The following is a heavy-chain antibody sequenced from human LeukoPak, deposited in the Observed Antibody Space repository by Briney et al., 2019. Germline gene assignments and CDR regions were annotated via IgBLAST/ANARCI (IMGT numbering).Heavy chain of an antibody. J-gene: IGHJ5*02. D-gene: IGHD4-17*01. CDR1: GFTFSSYS. CDR3: AREDAADGDYARFDP. CDR2: ISSSSSYI. Sequence: PGGSLRLSCAASGFTFSSYSMNWVRKAPGKGLEWVSSISSSSSYIYYADSVKGRFTISRDNAKNSLYLQMNSLRAEDTAVYYCAREDAADGDYARFDPWGQGTLVTVSS. V-gene: IGHV3-21*01.